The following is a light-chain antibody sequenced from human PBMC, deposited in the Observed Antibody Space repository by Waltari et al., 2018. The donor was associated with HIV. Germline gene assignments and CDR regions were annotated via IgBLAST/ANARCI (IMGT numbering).Light chain of an antibody. CDR3: QQYGNSAPYT. Sequence: EIVMTQSPATLSVSHGERATLSCRASRSLAGNLAWFQQKPGQAPRLLIYGASTSATGVPARFSGSGSETDFSLTISSLQSEDFAVYYCQQYGNSAPYTFGQGSKLEIK. CDR2: GAS. CDR1: RSLAGN. J-gene: IGKJ2*01. V-gene: IGKV3-15*01.